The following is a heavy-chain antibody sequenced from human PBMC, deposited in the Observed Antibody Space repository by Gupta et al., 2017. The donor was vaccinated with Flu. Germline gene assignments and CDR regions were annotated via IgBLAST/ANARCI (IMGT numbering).Heavy chain of an antibody. CDR2: VEYDGVT. V-gene: IGHV4-61*06. CDR1: YY. Sequence: YYFSWVRQSPGKAREWIGYVEYDGVTRDSPSLKSRVTISRDTSKNQVSLNLTSLTAAGTAVYYWATLGGAAAGPAYNYRDVWGKGTPVTVSS. D-gene: IGHD6-13*01. CDR3: ATLGGAAAGPAYNYRDV. J-gene: IGHJ6*03.